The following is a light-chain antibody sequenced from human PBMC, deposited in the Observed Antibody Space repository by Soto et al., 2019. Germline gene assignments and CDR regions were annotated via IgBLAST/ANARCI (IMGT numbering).Light chain of an antibody. CDR3: QQYGNLPRT. Sequence: DIQMTQSPSSLSASVGDRVTITCQASQDIRNYLNWYQQKPGKAPKLLIYDASNLETGVPSRFTGSGSGTDFTFTISSLQPEDIATYYCQQYGNLPRTFDQGTKVEIK. J-gene: IGKJ1*01. V-gene: IGKV1-33*01. CDR1: QDIRNY. CDR2: DAS.